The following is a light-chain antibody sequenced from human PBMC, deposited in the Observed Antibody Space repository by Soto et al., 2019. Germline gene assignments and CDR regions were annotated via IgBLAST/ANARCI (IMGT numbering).Light chain of an antibody. CDR2: WAS. J-gene: IGKJ1*01. Sequence: DIVMTQSPDSLAVSLGERATINCKSSQSVLYSSKNKNYLAWYQQKPGQPPKLLIYWASTRESGVPDRFSGSESGTDFSLSISNLQAEDVAVYYCQQYYIAPRTFGQGTRVEIK. CDR3: QQYYIAPRT. CDR1: QSVLYSSKNKNY. V-gene: IGKV4-1*01.